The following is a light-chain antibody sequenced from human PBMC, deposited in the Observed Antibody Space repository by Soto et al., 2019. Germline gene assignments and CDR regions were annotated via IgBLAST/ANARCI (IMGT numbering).Light chain of an antibody. Sequence: EIVLTQSPATLSLSPGERATLSCRASQSVSSYLAWYQQKPGQAPRLLIYDASNRATVIPARFSGSGSGTDSTLSISCLEPEDFAVYYCQQRSKWITFGLGTRLE. J-gene: IGKJ5*01. CDR2: DAS. CDR3: QQRSKWIT. V-gene: IGKV3-11*01. CDR1: QSVSSY.